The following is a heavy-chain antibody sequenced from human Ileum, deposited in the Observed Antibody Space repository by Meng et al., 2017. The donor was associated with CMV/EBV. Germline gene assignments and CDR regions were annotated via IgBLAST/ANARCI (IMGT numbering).Heavy chain of an antibody. Sequence: GGSLRLSCTASGLTFGDHGMSWVRQAPGKGLEWVGFIRVKAYGGTTEYAESVKGRFTISRDNSKSITYLQMKSLKTEDAAVYYCTAMVRGVTPGVYYYGMDVWGQGTMVTVSS. CDR2: IRVKAYGGTT. CDR3: TAMVRGVTPGVYYYGMDV. J-gene: IGHJ6*02. CDR1: GLTFGDHG. V-gene: IGHV3-49*04. D-gene: IGHD3-10*01.